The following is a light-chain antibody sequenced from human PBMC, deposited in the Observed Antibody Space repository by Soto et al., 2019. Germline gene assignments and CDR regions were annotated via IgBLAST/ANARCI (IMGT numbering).Light chain of an antibody. CDR2: AAS. CDR3: QQFASLPRT. J-gene: IGKJ1*01. V-gene: IGKV3-20*01. CDR1: QSLGSGF. Sequence: EIVLTQSPGTLSLSPGESGTLSCRASQSLGSGFLAWYQQRPGQAPRLLIYAASSRATGIPDRFSGTGSGTDFTLTISRLEPEDFAVYYCQQFASLPRTFGQGTKVEIK.